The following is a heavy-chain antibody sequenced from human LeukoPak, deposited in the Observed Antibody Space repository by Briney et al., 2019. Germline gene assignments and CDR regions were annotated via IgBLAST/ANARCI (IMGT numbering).Heavy chain of an antibody. CDR2: IKQDGSEK. Sequence: GGSLRLSCAASGFSFSSYWMTWVRQAPGKGLEWVANIKQDGSEKNYVDSVKGRFSISRDNAENSLYLQMNSLRAEDTAVYYCAKNRGSGSYNDYWGQGTLVTVSS. CDR1: GFSFSSYW. D-gene: IGHD3-10*01. CDR3: AKNRGSGSYNDY. J-gene: IGHJ4*02. V-gene: IGHV3-7*01.